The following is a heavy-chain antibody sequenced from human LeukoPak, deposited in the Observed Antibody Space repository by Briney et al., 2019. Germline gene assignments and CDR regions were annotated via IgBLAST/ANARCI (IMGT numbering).Heavy chain of an antibody. Sequence: SETLSLTCTVSGGSISSSSYYWGWIRQPPGKGLEWIGSIYYSGSTYYNPSLKSRVTISVDTSKNQFSLKLSSVTAADTAVYYCARDASSGRVPGSYWGQGTLVTVSS. CDR1: GGSISSSSYY. CDR3: ARDASSGRVPGSY. D-gene: IGHD6-19*01. V-gene: IGHV4-39*02. J-gene: IGHJ4*02. CDR2: IYYSGST.